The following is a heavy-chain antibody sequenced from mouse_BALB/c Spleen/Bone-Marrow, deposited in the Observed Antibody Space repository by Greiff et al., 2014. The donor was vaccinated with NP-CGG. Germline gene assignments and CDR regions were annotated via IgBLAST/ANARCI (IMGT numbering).Heavy chain of an antibody. D-gene: IGHD1-1*02. CDR2: IWAGGST. CDR1: GFSLTSYG. V-gene: IGHV2-9*02. J-gene: IGHJ2*01. CDR3: ARDCCGGFDY. Sequence: QVQLQQSGPGLVAPSQSLSITCTVSGFSLTSYGVHWVRQPPGKGLEWLGVIWAGGSTYYNSALMSRLSISKDNSKSKVFLKMNSLQSEDTAMYYCARDCCGGFDYWGQGTTLTVSS.